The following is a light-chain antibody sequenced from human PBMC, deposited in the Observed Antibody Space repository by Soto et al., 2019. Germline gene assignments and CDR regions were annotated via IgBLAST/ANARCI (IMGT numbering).Light chain of an antibody. CDR2: KAS. J-gene: IGKJ4*01. Sequence: DIQMTQSPSTLSASVGERVTITCRASQSISYWLAWYQQKPGKAPNLLIYKASSLESGVPARFSGSGSGTEFTLTITSLQPDDFANYYCQQYSNYPLTFGGRTKVEI. CDR3: QQYSNYPLT. CDR1: QSISYW. V-gene: IGKV1-5*03.